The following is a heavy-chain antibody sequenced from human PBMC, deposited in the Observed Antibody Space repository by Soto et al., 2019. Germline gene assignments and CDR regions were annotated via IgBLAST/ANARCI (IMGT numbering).Heavy chain of an antibody. CDR3: VKDDRILGRRYFDL. CDR2: TSYDGSNK. J-gene: IGHJ2*01. V-gene: IGHV3-30*18. CDR1: GFTFRSYV. D-gene: IGHD2-15*01. Sequence: QVQLVESGGGVVQPGTSLRLSCVGSGFTFRSYVIHWVRQAPGKGLEWVALTSYDGSNKYYDDSVKGRLTISRDNSKNTLFLQMNSLRVEDTAVYYCVKDDRILGRRYFDLWGRGTLVTVSS.